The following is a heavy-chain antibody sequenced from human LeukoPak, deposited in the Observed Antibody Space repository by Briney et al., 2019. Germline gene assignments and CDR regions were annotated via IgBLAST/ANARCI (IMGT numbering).Heavy chain of an antibody. CDR2: ISDDATST. V-gene: IGHV3-74*01. CDR3: TTGHPGNFDY. J-gene: IGHJ4*02. Sequence: GGSLRLSCAASGFTLSSYWMHWVRHVPRKGVLWVARISDDATSTKYVDSVKGRFTIARDNAKSTLYLQMNSLRVADTGVYYCTTGHPGNFDYWGQGTLVTVSS. CDR1: GFTLSSYW.